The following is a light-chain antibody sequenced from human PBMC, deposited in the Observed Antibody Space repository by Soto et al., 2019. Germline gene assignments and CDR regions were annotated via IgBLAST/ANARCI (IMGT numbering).Light chain of an antibody. J-gene: IGKJ2*01. CDR2: GTS. V-gene: IGKV3-20*01. CDR1: QSVSSAY. CDR3: QQYGSSPRT. Sequence: EIVLTQSPCTLSLSPGERATLSCRASQSVSSAYLAWYQQKPGQAPRLLIYGTSSRATGIPDRFSGRGSGTDFTLTISRLEPEDFAVYYCQQYGSSPRTFGQGTKLEIK.